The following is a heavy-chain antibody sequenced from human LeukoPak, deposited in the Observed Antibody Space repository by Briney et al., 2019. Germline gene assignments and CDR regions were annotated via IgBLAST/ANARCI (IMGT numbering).Heavy chain of an antibody. Sequence: ASVKVSYKASGYSFIIYYMHWVRQAPGQRREGMGMINPSGGSTTYAQKFRDRVTMTSETSTTTVYMVLSSLKSEDTAVYYCARWTGTTGLAYWGQGPLVTVSS. CDR3: ARWTGTTGLAY. CDR2: INPSGGST. D-gene: IGHD1-1*01. CDR1: GYSFIIYY. V-gene: IGHV1-46*01. J-gene: IGHJ4*02.